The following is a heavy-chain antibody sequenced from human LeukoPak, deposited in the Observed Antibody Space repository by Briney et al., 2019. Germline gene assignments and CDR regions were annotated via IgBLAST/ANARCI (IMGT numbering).Heavy chain of an antibody. D-gene: IGHD3-22*01. CDR2: INSDGSTT. J-gene: IGHJ1*01. Sequence: GGSLRLSRAASGFTFSTHWMHWVRQAPGKGLVWVSQINSDGSTTIYADSVEGRFTISRDNAKNTVSLQMNSLRAEDTGVYYCARAPSEIGGYYPEYFRHWGQGTLVIVSS. CDR1: GFTFSTHW. V-gene: IGHV3-74*01. CDR3: ARAPSEIGGYYPEYFRH.